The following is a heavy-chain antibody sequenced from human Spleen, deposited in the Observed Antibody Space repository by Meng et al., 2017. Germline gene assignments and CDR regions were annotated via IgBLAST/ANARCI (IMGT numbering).Heavy chain of an antibody. CDR3: ARDKTMVRGVFNWFDP. D-gene: IGHD3-10*01. V-gene: IGHV3-33*01. CDR1: GFTFSSYG. CDR2: IWYDGSNK. J-gene: IGHJ5*02. Sequence: SLKISCAASGFTFSSYGMHWVRQAPGKGLEWVAVIWYDGSNKYYADSVKGRFTISRDNSKNTLYLQMNSLRAEDTAVYYCARDKTMVRGVFNWFDPWGQGTLVTVSS.